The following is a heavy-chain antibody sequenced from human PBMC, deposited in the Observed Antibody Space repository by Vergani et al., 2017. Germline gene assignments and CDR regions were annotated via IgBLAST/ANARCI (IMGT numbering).Heavy chain of an antibody. Sequence: EVDLVESGGGLAQPGESLRLSCEASGITFWKFGMHWVRQGPGKGLEWVSGISWNSGAVDYADSVRGRFTISRDNAKNSLFLEMNSLRFEDTAVYFCTKGSVYYHDSAGHGYDPYTGFDLWGQGTLVTVSS. CDR2: ISWNSGAV. D-gene: IGHD5-12*01. J-gene: IGHJ3*01. CDR3: TKGSVYYHDSAGHGYDPYTGFDL. CDR1: GITFWKFG. V-gene: IGHV3-9*01.